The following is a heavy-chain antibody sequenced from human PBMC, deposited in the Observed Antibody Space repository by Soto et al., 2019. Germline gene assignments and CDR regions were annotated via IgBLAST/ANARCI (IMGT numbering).Heavy chain of an antibody. CDR3: AKGGAMVRGPLSA. D-gene: IGHD3-10*01. J-gene: IGHJ4*02. V-gene: IGHV3-23*01. CDR2: ISGSGGST. CDR1: GFTFSSYA. Sequence: GGSLRLSCAVSGFTFSSYAMSWVRQAPGKGLEWVSAISGSGGSTNYADSVKGRFTISRDNSKNTLYLQMNSLRAEDTAEYYCAKGGAMVRGPLSAWGQGTLVTVSS.